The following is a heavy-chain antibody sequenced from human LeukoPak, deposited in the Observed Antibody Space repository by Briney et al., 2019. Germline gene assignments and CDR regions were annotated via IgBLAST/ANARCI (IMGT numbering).Heavy chain of an antibody. J-gene: IGHJ4*02. V-gene: IGHV3-21*05. CDR2: INGNSRYI. CDR1: GFPFSTYS. D-gene: IGHD2-2*01. CDR3: VKGRTIPATYFDY. Sequence: GGSLRLSCAASGFPFSTYSAAWVRQAPGKGLEWLSYINGNSRYIKYADSVKGRFTISRDNARNSLFLQMNSLRAEDTALYYCVKGRTIPATYFDYWGQGTLVTVSS.